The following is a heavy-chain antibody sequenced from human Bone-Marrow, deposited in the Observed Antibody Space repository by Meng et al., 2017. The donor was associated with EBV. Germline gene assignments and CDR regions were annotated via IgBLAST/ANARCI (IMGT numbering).Heavy chain of an antibody. D-gene: IGHD6-19*01. J-gene: IGHJ5*02. Sequence: LQPGEPGPGQGTPSETLPLTCTAPGDSISSFYYWGLIRQPPGRGLEWIGSVHYTGSTYYSPSLKSRVTVSVDTSKNQFSLRLTSVTAADTAVYYCARPFPSWQSPRLDPFGAWGQGTLVTVSS. V-gene: IGHV4-39*01. CDR3: ARPFPSWQSPRLDPFGA. CDR1: GDSISSFYY. CDR2: VHYTGST.